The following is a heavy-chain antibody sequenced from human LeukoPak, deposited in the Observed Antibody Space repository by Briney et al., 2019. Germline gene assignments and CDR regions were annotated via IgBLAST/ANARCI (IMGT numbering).Heavy chain of an antibody. CDR2: ISYDGSNK. CDR3: VKDPVDHCNGGSCPYFAY. D-gene: IGHD2-15*01. J-gene: IGHJ4*02. V-gene: IGHV3-30*18. Sequence: PGGSLRLSCEASGFTFSGYGMHWVRQAPGKGLEWVAVISYDGSNKYYPDSVKGRFTISRDNSKNTLYLQMNSLRAEDTAVYYCVKDPVDHCNGGSCPYFAYWGQGTLVTVSS. CDR1: GFTFSGYG.